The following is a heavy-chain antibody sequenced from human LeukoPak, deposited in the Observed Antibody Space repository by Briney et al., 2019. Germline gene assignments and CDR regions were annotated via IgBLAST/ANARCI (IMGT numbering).Heavy chain of an antibody. D-gene: IGHD3-9*01. Sequence: SETLSLTCSVSGGSIESYYWSWIRQPPGKGLGFIGYIAASGTTKHNPSLKSRVTLSMDTSKNQFSLKLRSVTAADTAVYFCARFPYFEGFDYWGQGTQVIVSS. CDR2: IAASGTT. CDR1: GGSIESYY. J-gene: IGHJ4*02. CDR3: ARFPYFEGFDY. V-gene: IGHV4-4*08.